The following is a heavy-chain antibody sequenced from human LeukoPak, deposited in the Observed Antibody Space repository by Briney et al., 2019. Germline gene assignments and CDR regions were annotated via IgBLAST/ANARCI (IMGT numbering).Heavy chain of an antibody. V-gene: IGHV4-30-4*01. D-gene: IGHD3-22*01. CDR3: ARVGDYYGSFDP. J-gene: IGHJ5*02. CDR2: IYYSGST. Sequence: SQTLSLTCTVSGGSISSGDCYWSWIRQPPGKGLEWIGYIYYSGSTYYNPSLKSRVTISVDTSKNQFSLKLSSVTAADTAVYYCARVGDYYGSFDPWGQETLVTVSS. CDR1: GGSISSGDCY.